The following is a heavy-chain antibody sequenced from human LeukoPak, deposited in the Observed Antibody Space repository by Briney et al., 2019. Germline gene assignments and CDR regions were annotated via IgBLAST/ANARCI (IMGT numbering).Heavy chain of an antibody. CDR3: ARGPYGDYAYYFDY. CDR1: GFTFSSYE. V-gene: IGHV3-48*03. Sequence: HPGGSLRLSCAASGFTFSSYEMNWVRQAPGKGLEWVSYISGSGSTIYYADSLKGRFTISRDNAKNSLYLQMNSLRAEDTAVYYCARGPYGDYAYYFDYWGQGTLVTVSS. D-gene: IGHD4-17*01. CDR2: ISGSGSTI. J-gene: IGHJ4*02.